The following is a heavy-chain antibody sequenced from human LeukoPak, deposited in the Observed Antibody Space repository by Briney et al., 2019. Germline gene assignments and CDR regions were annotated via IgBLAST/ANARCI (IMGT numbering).Heavy chain of an antibody. Sequence: SETLSLTCAVYGGSFSGYYWSWIRQPPGKGLEWIGEINHSGSTNYNPSLKSRVTISVDTSKNQFSLKLSSVTAADTAVYYCARMIAARTGYYFDYWGQGTLVTVSS. V-gene: IGHV4-34*01. D-gene: IGHD6-6*01. CDR1: GGSFSGYY. CDR3: ARMIAARTGYYFDY. J-gene: IGHJ4*02. CDR2: INHSGST.